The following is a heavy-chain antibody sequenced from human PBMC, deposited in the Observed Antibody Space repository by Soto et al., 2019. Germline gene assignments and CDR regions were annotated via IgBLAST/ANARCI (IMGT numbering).Heavy chain of an antibody. CDR3: TRDKGYCSGASCYNPLFDY. J-gene: IGHJ4*02. CDR1: GYTFNTYA. V-gene: IGHV1-3*01. Sequence: GASVKVSCKASGYTFNTYAMHWVRQAPGQRPEWMGWINAGNGNTKYSQKFQGRVTITRDTSASTAYMELSSLRSEDTAVYYCTRDKGYCSGASCYNPLFDYWGQGTQVTVSS. CDR2: INAGNGNT. D-gene: IGHD2-2*02.